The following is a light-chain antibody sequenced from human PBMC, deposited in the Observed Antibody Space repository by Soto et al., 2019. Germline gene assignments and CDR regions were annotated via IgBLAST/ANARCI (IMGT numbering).Light chain of an antibody. Sequence: EVVMTQSPATLSVSPCERATLSCSASESVSRNLAWYQQKPGQAPRLLIYDASTRATGIPDRFSGGGSGTEFTLTISSLQSEDFVVYYCQQYNSWPPINFGQGTRLEIK. V-gene: IGKV3-15*01. J-gene: IGKJ5*01. CDR3: QQYNSWPPIN. CDR1: ESVSRN. CDR2: DAS.